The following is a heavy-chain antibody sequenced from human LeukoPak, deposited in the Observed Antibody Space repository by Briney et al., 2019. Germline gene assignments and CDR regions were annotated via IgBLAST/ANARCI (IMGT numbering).Heavy chain of an antibody. CDR2: INQDGSKK. D-gene: IGHD2-21*02. CDR1: RFTFSNYW. CDR3: AKWGPHCVGDYCPALDS. J-gene: IGHJ4*02. V-gene: IGHV3-7*01. Sequence: GGSLRLSCVASRFTFSNYWMSWVRQAPGKGLEWVADINQDGSKKPYADSMKGRFTISRDNAKESLYLQLNSLRADDTAVYYCAKWGPHCVGDYCPALDSWGQGTLVTVSS.